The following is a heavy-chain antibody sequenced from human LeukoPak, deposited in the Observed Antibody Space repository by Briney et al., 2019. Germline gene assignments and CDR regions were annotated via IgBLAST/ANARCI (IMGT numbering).Heavy chain of an antibody. CDR1: GYTFTRYY. J-gene: IGHJ3*02. Sequence: ASVKVSCKASGYTFTRYYIHWVRQAPGQRLEWMGTINPPSGTTTYAQKFQGRVTLTRDTATSTAYMELSSLRSEDTALYYCARESLEMATNAFDIWGQGTMVTVSS. CDR2: INPPSGTT. D-gene: IGHD5-24*01. CDR3: ARESLEMATNAFDI. V-gene: IGHV1-46*01.